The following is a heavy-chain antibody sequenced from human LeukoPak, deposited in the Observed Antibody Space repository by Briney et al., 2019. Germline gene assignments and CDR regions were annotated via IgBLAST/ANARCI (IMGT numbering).Heavy chain of an antibody. Sequence: GGSLRPSCAASGFTFDDYSMNWVRHTPGKGLEWVSLISWDGGTTYYADSVKGRFTISRDNSKNSLYLQMNSLRTEDTALYYCAKGSQNSGYYYDYWGQGTLVTVSS. CDR1: GFTFDDYS. D-gene: IGHD3-22*01. V-gene: IGHV3-43*01. CDR2: ISWDGGTT. J-gene: IGHJ4*02. CDR3: AKGSQNSGYYYDY.